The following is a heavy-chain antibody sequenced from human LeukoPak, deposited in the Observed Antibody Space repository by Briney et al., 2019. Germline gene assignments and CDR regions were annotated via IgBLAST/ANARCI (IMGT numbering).Heavy chain of an antibody. CDR1: GGSISSTT. V-gene: IGHV3-48*01. Sequence: ETLSLTCTVSGGSISSTTYYWVWIRQPPGKGLEWVSYISSSSSTIYYADSVKGRFTISIDNAKNSLYLQMNSLRAEDTAVYYCARHYDFWSGYQTRDYWGQGTLVTVSS. CDR2: ISSSSSTI. J-gene: IGHJ4*02. CDR3: ARHYDFWSGYQTRDY. D-gene: IGHD3-3*01.